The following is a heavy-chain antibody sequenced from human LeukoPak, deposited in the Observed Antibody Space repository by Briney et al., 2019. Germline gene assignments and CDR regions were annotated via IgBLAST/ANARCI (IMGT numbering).Heavy chain of an antibody. J-gene: IGHJ6*02. CDR2: ISSSSSYI. CDR1: GFTFTKCA. Sequence: PGGSLRLSCVASGFTFTKCAMSWIRQAPGKGLEWVSSISSSSSYIYYADSVKGRFTISRDNSKNTLYLQMNSLRAEDTAVYYCARASTRVTIFGVVIVGPDVWGQGTTVTVSS. CDR3: ARASTRVTIFGVVIVGPDV. D-gene: IGHD3-3*01. V-gene: IGHV3-21*01.